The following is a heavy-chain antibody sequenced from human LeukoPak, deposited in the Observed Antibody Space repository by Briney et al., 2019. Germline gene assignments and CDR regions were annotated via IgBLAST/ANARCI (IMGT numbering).Heavy chain of an antibody. J-gene: IGHJ4*02. V-gene: IGHV3-23*01. CDR1: GFTFSSYA. Sequence: PGGSLRLSCAASGFTFSSYAMHWVGHAPGKGLEGVSAISGSGASTYYADSVKGRFTISRDNSKNTLYLQMNSLRAEDTAVYYCAKDGDFWSGSYFDYWGQGTLVIVSS. CDR3: AKDGDFWSGSYFDY. CDR2: ISGSGAST. D-gene: IGHD3-3*01.